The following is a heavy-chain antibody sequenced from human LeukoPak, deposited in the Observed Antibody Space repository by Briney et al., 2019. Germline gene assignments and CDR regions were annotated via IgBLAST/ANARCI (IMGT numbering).Heavy chain of an antibody. CDR1: GFTFSDYY. D-gene: IGHD2-21*01. Sequence: PGGSLRLSCAASGFTFSDYYMSWIRQAPGKGLEWVPYISSSGSTIYYADSVKGRFTISRDNAKNSLYLQMNSLRAEDTAVYYCARFDYSGVYFDYWGQGTLVTVSS. CDR2: ISSSGSTI. V-gene: IGHV3-11*01. CDR3: ARFDYSGVYFDY. J-gene: IGHJ4*02.